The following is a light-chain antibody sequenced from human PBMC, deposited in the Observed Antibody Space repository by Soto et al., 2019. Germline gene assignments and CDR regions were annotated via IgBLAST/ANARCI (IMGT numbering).Light chain of an antibody. CDR2: GAS. J-gene: IGKJ1*01. CDR1: QNFGSRS. CDR3: QQYAGSPET. V-gene: IGKV3-20*01. Sequence: EIVLTQSPGTLSLFPGEKATLSCRASQNFGSRSLAWYQQKPGQAPRLLVYGASTRATGCPDRFSGSGSGTDFTLTINRLEPEDFAVYYCQQYAGSPETFGQGTKVEIK.